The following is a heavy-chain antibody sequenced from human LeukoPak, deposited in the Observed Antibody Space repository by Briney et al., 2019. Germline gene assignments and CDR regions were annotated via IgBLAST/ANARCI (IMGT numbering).Heavy chain of an antibody. J-gene: IGHJ4*02. CDR3: ARGSYYYDSSGTDDY. Sequence: ASVKVSCKASGYTFTSYDINWVRQATGQGLGWMVWMNPNSGNTGYAQKFQGRVTMTRNTSISTAYMELSSLRSEDTAVYYCARGSYYYDSSGTDDYWGQGTLVTVSS. CDR2: MNPNSGNT. V-gene: IGHV1-8*01. CDR1: GYTFTSYD. D-gene: IGHD3-22*01.